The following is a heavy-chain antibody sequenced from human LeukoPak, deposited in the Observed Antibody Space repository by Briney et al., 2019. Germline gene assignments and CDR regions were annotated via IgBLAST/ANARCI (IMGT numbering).Heavy chain of an antibody. CDR1: GYTFTIYG. CDR3: ARDLGPVAGDPPYYYGMDV. V-gene: IGHV1-18*01. D-gene: IGHD6-19*01. CDR2: ISAYNGNT. J-gene: IGHJ6*02. Sequence: ASVTVSCKASGYTFTIYGISWVRQAPGQGLEWMGWISAYNGNTKYAQKLQGRVTMTTDTSTSTAYMELRSLRSDDTAVYYCARDLGPVAGDPPYYYGMDVWGQGTTVTVSS.